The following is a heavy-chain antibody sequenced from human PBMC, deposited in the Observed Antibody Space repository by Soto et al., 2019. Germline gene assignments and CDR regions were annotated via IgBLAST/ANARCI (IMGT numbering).Heavy chain of an antibody. CDR1: GGSISSNY. CDR2: IYMSGST. CDR3: ASLQNNWFDP. Sequence: LSLTCTVFGGSISSNYWTWIRQPAGKGLEWIGRIYMSGSTNYNPSLKSRVTMSMDTSNNQFSLKLRFVTAADTAVYYCASLQNNWFDPWGQGTLVTVSS. J-gene: IGHJ5*02. V-gene: IGHV4-4*07.